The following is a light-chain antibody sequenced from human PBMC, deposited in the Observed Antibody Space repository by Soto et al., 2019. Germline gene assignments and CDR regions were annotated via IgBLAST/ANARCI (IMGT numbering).Light chain of an antibody. CDR1: QSVSSSY. J-gene: IGKJ4*01. CDR3: QQYGSL. CDR2: DAS. V-gene: IGKV3-20*01. Sequence: EIVLTQSPGTLSLSPGERATLSCRAGQSVSSSYLAWYQQKPGQAPRLLIYDASSRATGIPDRFSGSGSGTDFTLTISRLEPEDFAVYYCQQYGSLFGGGTKVEIK.